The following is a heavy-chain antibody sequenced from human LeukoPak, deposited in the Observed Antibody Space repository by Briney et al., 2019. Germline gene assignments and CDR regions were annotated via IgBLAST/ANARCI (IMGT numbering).Heavy chain of an antibody. J-gene: IGHJ4*02. CDR3: ARQELSYGSGSHFDY. CDR2: ISYSGST. V-gene: IGHV4-59*08. D-gene: IGHD3-16*02. Sequence: KPSETLSLTCTVSGGSISSYYWSWIRQPPGKGLEWIGSISYSGSTNCSPSLEGRVTMSVDTSKNQFSLKLRAVTAADTAVYFCARQELSYGSGSHFDYWGQGILVTVSS. CDR1: GGSISSYY.